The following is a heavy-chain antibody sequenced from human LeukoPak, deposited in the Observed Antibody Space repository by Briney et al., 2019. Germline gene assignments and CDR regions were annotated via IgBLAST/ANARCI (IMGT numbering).Heavy chain of an antibody. D-gene: IGHD2-2*01. Sequence: PGGSLRVSCAASGFTFKSYTRNWVRQAPGKGLEWVSSITSSLSYISHADSVKGRFTISRDNAKNSLSLQMNSLRAEDTAVYYCARDFGRTSDWQQRLYYGMDVWGPGTTVTVSS. CDR1: GFTFKSYT. V-gene: IGHV3-21*01. J-gene: IGHJ6*01. CDR3: ARDFGRTSDWQQRLYYGMDV. CDR2: ITSSLSYI.